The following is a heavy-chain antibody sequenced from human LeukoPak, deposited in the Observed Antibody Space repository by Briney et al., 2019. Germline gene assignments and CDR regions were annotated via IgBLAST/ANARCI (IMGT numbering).Heavy chain of an antibody. CDR1: GYTLTELS. V-gene: IGHV1-24*01. CDR3: ATVSGWSYYFDY. J-gene: IGHJ4*02. CDR2: FDPEDGET. D-gene: IGHD6-19*01. Sequence: ASVKVFCKVSGYTLTELSMHWVRQAPGKGRVWMGGFDPEDGETIYAQKFQGRVTMTEDTSTDTAYMELSSLRSEDTAVYYCATVSGWSYYFDYWGQGTLVTVSS.